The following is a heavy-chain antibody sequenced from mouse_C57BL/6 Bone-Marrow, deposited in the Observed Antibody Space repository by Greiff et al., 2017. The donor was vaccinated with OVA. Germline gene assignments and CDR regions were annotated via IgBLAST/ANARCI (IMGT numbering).Heavy chain of an antibody. CDR2: IYPSDSET. CDR1: GYTFTSYW. V-gene: IGHV1-61*01. CDR3: ARTTYYSNYFFDY. D-gene: IGHD2-5*01. Sequence: VQLQQPGAELVRPGSSVKLSCKASGYTFTSYWMDWVKQRPGQGLEWIGNIYPSDSETHYNQKFKDKATLTVDKSSSTAYMQLSSLTSEDSAVYYCARTTYYSNYFFDYWGKGTTLTVSS. J-gene: IGHJ2*01.